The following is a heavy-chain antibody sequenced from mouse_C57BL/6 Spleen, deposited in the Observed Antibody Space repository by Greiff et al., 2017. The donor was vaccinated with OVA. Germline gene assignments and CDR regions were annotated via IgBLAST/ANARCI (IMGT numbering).Heavy chain of an antibody. J-gene: IGHJ2*01. CDR3: ARDWALDY. CDR1: GYSFTGYY. V-gene: IGHV1-42*01. Sequence: EVQLQQSGPELVKPGASVKISCKASGYSFTGYYMNWVKQSPEKSLEWIGEINPSTGGTTYNQKFKAKATLTVDKSSSTAYMQLKSLTSEDSAVYYCARDWALDYWGQGTTLTVSS. D-gene: IGHD4-1*01. CDR2: INPSTGGT.